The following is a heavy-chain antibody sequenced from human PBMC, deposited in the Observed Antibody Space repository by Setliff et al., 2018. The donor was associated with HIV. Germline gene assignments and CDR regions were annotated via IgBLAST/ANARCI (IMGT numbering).Heavy chain of an antibody. Sequence: PSETLSLTCTVSGGSIRSYNWSWIRQSPGKGLEWIGYVFYNGDTAYNPSLKSRLTISVDTSKSQFSLKLTSVTAADTAVYYCARQMTIPGVAVTPVDYWGQGALVTVS. CDR3: ARQMTIPGVAVTPVDY. J-gene: IGHJ4*02. D-gene: IGHD3-3*01. CDR1: GGSIRSYN. V-gene: IGHV4-59*08. CDR2: VFYNGDT.